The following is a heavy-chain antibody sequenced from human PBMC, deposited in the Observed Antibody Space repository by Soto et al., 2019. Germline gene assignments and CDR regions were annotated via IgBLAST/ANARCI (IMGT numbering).Heavy chain of an antibody. D-gene: IGHD3-10*01. J-gene: IGHJ5*02. CDR3: ARLQGVRGVIGAP. V-gene: IGHV4-34*01. CDR2: INHSGST. Sequence: QVQLQQWGAGLLKPSETLSLTCAVYGVSFSNTYWSWIRQPPGEGLEWIGEINHSGSTNYNPSLKRRVTISVDTSKNQFSLRLSSVTAADTAVYYCARLQGVRGVIGAPWGQGTLVTVSS. CDR1: GVSFSNTY.